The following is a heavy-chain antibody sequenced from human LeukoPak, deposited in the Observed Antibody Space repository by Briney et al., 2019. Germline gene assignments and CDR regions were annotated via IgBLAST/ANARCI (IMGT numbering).Heavy chain of an antibody. J-gene: IGHJ6*03. CDR3: GRERVNSSSWRHYYYYYMDV. V-gene: IGHV4-59*01. CDR1: GGSISSYY. CDR2: IYYSGST. Sequence: PSETLSLTCTVSGGSISSYYWSWIRQPPGKGLEWIGYIYYSGSTNYNPSLKSRVTISVDTSKNQFSLELSSVTAADTAVYYCGRERVNSSSWRHYYYYYMDVWGKGTTVTVSS. D-gene: IGHD6-13*01.